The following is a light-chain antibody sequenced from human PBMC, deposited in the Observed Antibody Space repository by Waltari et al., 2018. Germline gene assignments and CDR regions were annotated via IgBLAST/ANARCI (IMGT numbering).Light chain of an antibody. CDR1: GSHGGGYNH. CDR3: CSYAGSSTVV. J-gene: IGLJ2*01. V-gene: IGLV2-23*02. Sequence: SARTQPASLSGSPGQSINISCAGSGSHGGGYNHVSGYQQQPGKAPNLMFYDVSKRPSGVSNRFSGSKSGNTASLTISGLQAEDEADYYCCSYAGSSTVVFGGGTKLTVL. CDR2: DVS.